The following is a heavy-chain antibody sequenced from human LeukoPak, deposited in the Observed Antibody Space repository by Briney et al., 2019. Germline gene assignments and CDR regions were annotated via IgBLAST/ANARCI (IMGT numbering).Heavy chain of an antibody. CDR3: ARDSGDFWSGYRGYFDY. CDR1: GFNFSTYW. J-gene: IGHJ4*02. V-gene: IGHV3-7*01. CDR2: IKQDGSQK. Sequence: GGSLRLSCAASGFNFSTYWMTWVRQAPGKGLEWVANIKQDGSQKYYVDSVKGRFTISRDNAKNSLYLQMNSLRDEDTAVYYCARDSGDFWSGYRGYFDYWGQGTLVTVSS. D-gene: IGHD3-3*01.